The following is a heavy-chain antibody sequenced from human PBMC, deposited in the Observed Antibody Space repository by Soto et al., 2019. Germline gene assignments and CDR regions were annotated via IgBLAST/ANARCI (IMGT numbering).Heavy chain of an antibody. CDR2: ISSNGGST. V-gene: IGHV3-64*02. J-gene: IGHJ4*02. Sequence: GGSLRLSCAASGFTFSTHAMHWARQAPGKGLEYISAISSNGGSTFYADSVQGRFTISRDNSKNTLYLQVGSLRAEDMAVYYCARSIHDFWSGYPQGFFDYWGQGTLVTVSS. CDR3: ARSIHDFWSGYPQGFFDY. CDR1: GFTFSTHA. D-gene: IGHD3-3*01.